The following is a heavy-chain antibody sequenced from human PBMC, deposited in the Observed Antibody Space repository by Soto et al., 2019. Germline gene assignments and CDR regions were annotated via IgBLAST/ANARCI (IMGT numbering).Heavy chain of an antibody. J-gene: IGHJ5*02. V-gene: IGHV3-23*01. D-gene: IGHD3-22*01. CDR1: GFPFSSYA. CDR2: ISGSGGST. Sequence: PGGSLRLSCAASGFPFSSYAMSLVRQSPGKGLEWVSAISGSGGSTYYADSVKGRFTISRDNSKNTLYLQMNSLRAEDTAVYYCAKALDMIVLVTWFDPWGQGNRVTVS. CDR3: AKALDMIVLVTWFDP.